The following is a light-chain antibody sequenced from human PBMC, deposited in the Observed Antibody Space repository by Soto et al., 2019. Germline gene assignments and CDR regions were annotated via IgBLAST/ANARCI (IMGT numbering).Light chain of an antibody. Sequence: QSVLTQPPSASGTPGQRVTISCSGGSSNIGSNAVTWYRQLPGTAPKLLIYSNNQRPSGVPDRFPGSKSGTSASLAISGLQSDDEADYYCAAWDDSLNGLYVFGSGTKVTVL. J-gene: IGLJ1*01. CDR3: AAWDDSLNGLYV. CDR2: SNN. V-gene: IGLV1-44*01. CDR1: SSNIGSNA.